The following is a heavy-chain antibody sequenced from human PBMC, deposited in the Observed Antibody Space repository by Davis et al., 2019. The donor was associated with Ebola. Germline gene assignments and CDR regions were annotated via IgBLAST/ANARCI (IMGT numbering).Heavy chain of an antibody. CDR1: GGSISGSYYY. Sequence: MPSETLSLTCTVSGGSISGSYYYWGWIRQPPGKGLEWIGSVYHTGSTHYNPSLKSRVTISVDTSKNQFSLKLSSVTAADTAVYYCARHPAYYYDSSGYNSYWYFDLWGRGTLVTVSS. CDR3: ARHPAYYYDSSGYNSYWYFDL. J-gene: IGHJ2*01. V-gene: IGHV4-39*01. CDR2: VYHTGST. D-gene: IGHD3-22*01.